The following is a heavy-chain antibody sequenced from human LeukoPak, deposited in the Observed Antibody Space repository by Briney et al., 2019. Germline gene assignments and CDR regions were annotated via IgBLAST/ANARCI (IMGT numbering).Heavy chain of an antibody. CDR2: INHSGST. Sequence: SETLSLTCAVYGGSFSGYYWSWIRQPPGKGLEWIGEINHSGSTNYNPSLKSRVTISVDTSKNQFSLKLSSVTAADTAVYYCARGLVDYDYVWGSYRYKRSGFDYWGQGTLVTVSS. CDR1: GGSFSGYY. CDR3: ARGLVDYDYVWGSYRYKRSGFDY. D-gene: IGHD3-16*02. V-gene: IGHV4-34*01. J-gene: IGHJ4*02.